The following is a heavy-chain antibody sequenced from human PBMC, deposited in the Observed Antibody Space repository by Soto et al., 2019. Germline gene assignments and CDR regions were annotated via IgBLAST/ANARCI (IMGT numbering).Heavy chain of an antibody. CDR3: ARSRAAAPPRVGMDV. Sequence: SVKVSCQASGGTFSRNAISWVRQAPGQGLEWIGGIIPFFHAPNYAQKFQGRVTITADESTSIVFMEMSSLRFEDTAVYYCARSRAAAPPRVGMDVWGQGTTVTVSS. D-gene: IGHD6-13*01. CDR1: GGTFSRNA. V-gene: IGHV1-69*13. CDR2: IIPFFHAP. J-gene: IGHJ6*02.